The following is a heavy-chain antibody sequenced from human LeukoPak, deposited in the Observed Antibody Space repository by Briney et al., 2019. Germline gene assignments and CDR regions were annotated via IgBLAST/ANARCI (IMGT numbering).Heavy chain of an antibody. Sequence: NLGESLKISCKGSGYSFTSYWIGWVRQMPGKGLEWMGIIYPGDSDTRYSPSFQGQVTISADKSISTAYLQWSSLKASDTAMYYCARHGSGSEYYYYGMDVWGQGTTVTVSS. CDR1: GYSFTSYW. D-gene: IGHD1-26*01. V-gene: IGHV5-51*01. CDR3: ARHGSGSEYYYYGMDV. CDR2: IYPGDSDT. J-gene: IGHJ6*02.